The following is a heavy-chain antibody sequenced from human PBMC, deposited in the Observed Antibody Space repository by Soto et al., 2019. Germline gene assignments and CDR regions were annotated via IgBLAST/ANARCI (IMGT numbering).Heavy chain of an antibody. D-gene: IGHD6-13*01. CDR3: VKGEGYSSSWYDDAFDI. J-gene: IGHJ3*02. V-gene: IGHV3-64D*06. CDR2: ISSNGGST. Sequence: PGGSLRLSCSASGFTFSSYAMHWVRQAPGKGLEYVSAISSNGGSTYYADSVKGRFTISRDNSKNTLYLQMSSLRAEDTAVYYCVKGEGYSSSWYDDAFDIWGQGTMVTVSS. CDR1: GFTFSSYA.